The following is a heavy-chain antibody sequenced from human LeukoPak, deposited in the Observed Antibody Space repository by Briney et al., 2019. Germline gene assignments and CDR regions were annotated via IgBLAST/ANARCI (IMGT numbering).Heavy chain of an antibody. V-gene: IGHV1-46*01. CDR1: GYTFTSYY. CDR2: INPSGGST. CDR3: ASSGGSQGNFDY. J-gene: IGHJ4*02. Sequence: ASVKVSCTASGYTFTSYYMHWVRQAPGQGLEWMGIINPSGGSTSYAQKFQGRVTMTRDTSTSTVYMELSSLRSEDTAVYYCASSGGSQGNFDYWGQGTLVTVSS. D-gene: IGHD2-15*01.